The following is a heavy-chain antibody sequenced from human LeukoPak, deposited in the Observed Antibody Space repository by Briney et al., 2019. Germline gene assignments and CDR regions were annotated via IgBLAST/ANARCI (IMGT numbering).Heavy chain of an antibody. CDR3: AKALRIAHFDY. V-gene: IGHV3-23*01. CDR1: GLTFSSYA. D-gene: IGHD2-21*01. Sequence: GGSLGLSCAASGLTFSSYAMNWVRQAPGKGLEWVSSISGSGGSTYYADSVKGRFTISRDNSENTLYLQMNSLRAEDTAVYYCAKALRIAHFDYWGQGALVTVSS. CDR2: ISGSGGST. J-gene: IGHJ4*02.